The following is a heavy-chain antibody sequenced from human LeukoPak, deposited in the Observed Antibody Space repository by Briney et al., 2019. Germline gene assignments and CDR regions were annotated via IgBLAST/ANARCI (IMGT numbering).Heavy chain of an antibody. V-gene: IGHV4-38-2*02. CDR1: GYSISSGYY. Sequence: SETLSLTCTVSGYSISSGYYWGWIRQPPGKGLEGIGSIYHSGSTYYNPSLKRRVTISVDTAKNQFSMKLSSVTAADTAVYYCARGVEGRGYSYGEFDYWGQGTLVTVSS. J-gene: IGHJ4*02. D-gene: IGHD5-18*01. CDR3: ARGVEGRGYSYGEFDY. CDR2: IYHSGST.